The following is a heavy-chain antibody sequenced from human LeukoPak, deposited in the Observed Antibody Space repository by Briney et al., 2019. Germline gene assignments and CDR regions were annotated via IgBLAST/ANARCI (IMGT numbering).Heavy chain of an antibody. CDR2: ISSSSGYI. CDR3: AREIVSSTCFDY. J-gene: IGHJ4*02. V-gene: IGHV3-21*01. CDR1: GFTFSSYA. D-gene: IGHD2-2*01. Sequence: GGSLRLSCAVSGFTFSSYAMSWVRQAPGKGLEWVSSISSSSGYIYYADSVKGRFAISRDNAKNSLYLQMNSLRAEDTAVYYCAREIVSSTCFDYWGQGALVTVSS.